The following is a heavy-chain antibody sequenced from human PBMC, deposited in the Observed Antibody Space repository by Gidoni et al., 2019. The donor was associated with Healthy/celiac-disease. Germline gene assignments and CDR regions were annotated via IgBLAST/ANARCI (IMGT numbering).Heavy chain of an antibody. CDR2: IYHSGST. D-gene: IGHD3-22*01. CDR3: ARDADSSGYYDALDYYYGMDV. CDR1: GYSISSGYY. J-gene: IGHJ6*02. Sequence: QVQLQESGPGLVKPSETLSLTCAVSGYSISSGYYWGWIGQPPGKGLEWIGRIYHSGSTYYNPSLKSRVTISVDTSKNQFSLKLSSVTAADTAVYYCARDADSSGYYDALDYYYGMDVWGQGTTVTVSS. V-gene: IGHV4-38-2*02.